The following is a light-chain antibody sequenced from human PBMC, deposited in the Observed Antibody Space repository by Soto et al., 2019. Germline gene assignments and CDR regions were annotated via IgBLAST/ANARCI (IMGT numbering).Light chain of an antibody. CDR1: QSVGNNF. CDR2: HAS. J-gene: IGKJ4*01. Sequence: EIVLTQSPGTLALSPGERVALSCRASQSVGNNFLGWYQQKPGQSPRLLIYHASNRATGIPNRFSGTASGTDFTLTISRLEPEDFAVYYCHQYASSPRTFGGGTKVEIK. V-gene: IGKV3-20*01. CDR3: HQYASSPRT.